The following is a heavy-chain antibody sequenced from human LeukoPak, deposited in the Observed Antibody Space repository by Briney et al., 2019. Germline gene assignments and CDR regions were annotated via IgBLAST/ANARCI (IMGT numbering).Heavy chain of an antibody. D-gene: IGHD3-9*01. V-gene: IGHV1-8*01. J-gene: IGHJ6*02. Sequence: ASVKFSCKASGYTFTNYDINWVRQATGQGLEEMGWMNPNSGNTGYAQMFQGRVTMTRNTSISTAYMELSSLRSEDTAVYYCARGSGIRYLASDYGMDVWGQGTTVTVSS. CDR3: ARGSGIRYLASDYGMDV. CDR1: GYTFTNYD. CDR2: MNPNSGNT.